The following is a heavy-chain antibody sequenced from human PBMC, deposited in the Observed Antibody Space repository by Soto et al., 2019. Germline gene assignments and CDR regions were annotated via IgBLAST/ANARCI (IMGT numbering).Heavy chain of an antibody. CDR1: GFTFSSYG. CDR2: IWYDGRSK. CDR3: AKIKMGPRIWNYYGMDV. V-gene: IGHV3-30*02. D-gene: IGHD1-1*01. J-gene: IGHJ6*02. Sequence: GGSLRLSCAASGFTFSSYGMHWVRQAPGKGLEWVAVIWYDGRSKYHADSVKDRFTISRDNSRNTLYLEMNSLRAEDTAVYYCAKIKMGPRIWNYYGMDVWGQGTTVTVSS.